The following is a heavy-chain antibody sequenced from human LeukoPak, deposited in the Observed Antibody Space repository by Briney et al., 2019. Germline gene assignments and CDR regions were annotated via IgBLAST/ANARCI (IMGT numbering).Heavy chain of an antibody. V-gene: IGHV4-4*07. D-gene: IGHD4-17*01. Sequence: PSETLSLTCTVASDSMSSYYWSWIWQPAGKGLEWVGRIYNSGSTNYNPSLKSRVTMSVDMSKNQFSLKLSSVTAADTAVYYCARTDIRSYGDYYDYWGQGTLVTVSS. CDR3: ARTDIRSYGDYYDY. CDR2: IYNSGST. CDR1: SDSMSSYY. J-gene: IGHJ4*02.